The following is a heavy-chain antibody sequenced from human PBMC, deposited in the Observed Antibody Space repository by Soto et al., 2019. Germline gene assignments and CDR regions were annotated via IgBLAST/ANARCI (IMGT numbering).Heavy chain of an antibody. V-gene: IGHV5-51*01. CDR3: ARRTNAVAGADYYYGLDA. J-gene: IGHJ6*01. D-gene: IGHD6-19*01. Sequence: GESLKISCKCSGYSFTNHWIAWVRQMPGKGLEWMGIVYPGDSDIRYSPSFQGQVTISADKSITTAYLQWSSLKASDTAMYYCARRTNAVAGADYYYGLDAWGQGTTVTASS. CDR1: GYSFTNHW. CDR2: VYPGDSDI.